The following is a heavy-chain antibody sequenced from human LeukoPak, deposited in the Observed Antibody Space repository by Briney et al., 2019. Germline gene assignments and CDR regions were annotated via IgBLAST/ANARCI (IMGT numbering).Heavy chain of an antibody. V-gene: IGHV3-21*01. CDR2: ISSSSSYI. Sequence: GGSLRLSCAASGFTFSSYSMNWVRQAPGKGLEWVSSISSSSSYIYYADSVKGRFTISRDNAKNTVYLQVNSLRAEDTAVYYCARVPAAAPGQGIDYWGQGTLVTVSS. CDR1: GFTFSSYS. D-gene: IGHD6-13*01. CDR3: ARVPAAAPGQGIDY. J-gene: IGHJ4*02.